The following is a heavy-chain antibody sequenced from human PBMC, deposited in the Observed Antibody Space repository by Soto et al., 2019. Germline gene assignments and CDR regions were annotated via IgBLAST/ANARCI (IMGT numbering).Heavy chain of an antibody. CDR2: INPKSGGT. J-gene: IGHJ4*02. CDR1: GYTFTGYY. V-gene: IGHV1-2*02. D-gene: IGHD2-2*01. Sequence: QVQLVQSGPDVKKPGASVSVSCKASGYTFTGYYVHWVRQAPGQGLEWMGWINPKSGGTHYAPKFQGRVTMNRETSINTAYLGLSSLRSDDTAVYYCVGVPSVVVPKEGGYYFDFWGQGTLVTVSS. CDR3: VGVPSVVVPKEGGYYFDF.